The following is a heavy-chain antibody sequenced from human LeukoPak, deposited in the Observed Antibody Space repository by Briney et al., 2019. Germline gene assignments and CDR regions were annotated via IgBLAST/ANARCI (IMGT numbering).Heavy chain of an antibody. V-gene: IGHV3-9*01. J-gene: IGHJ4*02. D-gene: IGHD6-13*01. CDR3: ARDLMGIAYRGAFYY. CDR2: ISWNSGSI. Sequence: GGSLRLSCAASGFTFDDYAMHWVRLAPGKGLEWVSGISWNSGSIAYSDSVKGRFTISRGNAKNSLYLQMNSLRAEDTAVYYCARDLMGIAYRGAFYYWGQGTLVTVSS. CDR1: GFTFDDYA.